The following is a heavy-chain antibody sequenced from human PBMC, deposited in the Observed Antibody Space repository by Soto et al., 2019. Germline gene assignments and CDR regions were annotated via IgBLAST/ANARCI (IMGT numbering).Heavy chain of an antibody. V-gene: IGHV1-2*04. J-gene: IGHJ3*02. CDR2: INPNSGGT. CDR1: GYTFTGYY. Sequence: ASVKVSCKASGYTFTGYYMHWVRQAPGQGLEWMGWINPNSGGTNYAQKFQGWVTMTRDTSISTAYMELSRLRSDDTAVYYCARGGLLSRGDFDAFDIWGQGTMVTVSS. CDR3: ARGGLLSRGDFDAFDI. D-gene: IGHD2-2*01.